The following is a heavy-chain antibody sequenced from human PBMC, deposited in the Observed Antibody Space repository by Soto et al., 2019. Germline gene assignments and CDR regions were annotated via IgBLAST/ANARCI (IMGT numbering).Heavy chain of an antibody. CDR2: IHYSGTT. V-gene: IGHV4-31*03. CDR3: ATIVSRAHVLPDSGGFDN. J-gene: IGHJ4*02. D-gene: IGHD2-2*01. CDR1: GVSITSFTYY. Sequence: QVQLQESGPGVVKPSQTLSLTCTVSGVSITSFTYYWSWIRQQTGKGLEWIGYIHYSGTTYYSMSLKSRLTISVETSENQFSLRLNSVTATDTAVYYCATIVSRAHVLPDSGGFDNWGQGTLVTVSS.